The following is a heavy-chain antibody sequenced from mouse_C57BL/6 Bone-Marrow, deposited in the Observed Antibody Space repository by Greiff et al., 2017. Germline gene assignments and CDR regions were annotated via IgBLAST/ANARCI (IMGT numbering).Heavy chain of an antibody. CDR3: ARDLFWVTLFDY. Sequence: DVKLVESGGGLVKPGGSLKLSCAASGFTFSSYAMSWVRQTPEKRLEWVATISDGGSYTYYPDNVKGRFTISRDNAKNNLYLQMSHLKSEDTAMYYCARDLFWVTLFDYWGQGTTLTVSS. CDR1: GFTFSSYA. J-gene: IGHJ2*01. V-gene: IGHV5-4*01. CDR2: ISDGGSYT. D-gene: IGHD2-3*01.